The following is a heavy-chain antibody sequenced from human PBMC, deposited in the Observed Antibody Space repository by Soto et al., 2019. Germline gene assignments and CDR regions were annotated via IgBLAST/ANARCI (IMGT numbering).Heavy chain of an antibody. Sequence: QVQLVQSGAEVKKPGSSVKVSCKASGGTFSSYAISWVRQAPGQGLEGMGGIIPIFGKANYAQKFQGRVTITADESTSTAYMELSSLRSEDTAVYYCARRESYSSSPNYYYYYGMDVRGQGTTVTVSS. D-gene: IGHD6-6*01. CDR3: ARRESYSSSPNYYYYYGMDV. CDR1: GGTFSSYA. V-gene: IGHV1-69*12. CDR2: IIPIFGKA. J-gene: IGHJ6*02.